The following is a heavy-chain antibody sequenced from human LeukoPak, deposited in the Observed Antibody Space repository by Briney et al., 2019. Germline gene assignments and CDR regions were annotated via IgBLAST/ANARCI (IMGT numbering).Heavy chain of an antibody. J-gene: IGHJ4*02. CDR2: IIPIFGTA. Sequence: GASVKVSCKASGGTFSSYAISWVRQAPGQGLEWMGGIIPIFGTANYAQKFQGRVTITTDESTSTAYMELSSLRSEDTAVYYCATQGEKTHQSSGGGCYSLDYWGQGTLVTVSS. V-gene: IGHV1-69*05. CDR3: ATQGEKTHQSSGGGCYSLDY. D-gene: IGHD2-15*01. CDR1: GGTFSSYA.